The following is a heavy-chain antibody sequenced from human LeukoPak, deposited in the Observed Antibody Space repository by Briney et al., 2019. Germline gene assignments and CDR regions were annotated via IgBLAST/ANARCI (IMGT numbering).Heavy chain of an antibody. CDR1: GGSITHYY. J-gene: IGHJ4*02. V-gene: IGHV4-4*07. Sequence: SETLSLTCTVSGGSITHYYWNWIRQPAGKGLEWIGRIYTGGSTSYNPSLESRVTISVDKSKNQFSLKLTSVTAADTAVYYCASDYNKYGQFDYWGQGTLVTVSS. D-gene: IGHD4-11*01. CDR2: IYTGGST. CDR3: ASDYNKYGQFDY.